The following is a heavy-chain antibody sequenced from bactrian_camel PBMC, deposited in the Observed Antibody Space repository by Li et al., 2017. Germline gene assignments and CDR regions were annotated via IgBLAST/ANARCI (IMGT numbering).Heavy chain of an antibody. D-gene: IGHD3*01. Sequence: HVQLVESGGGSVQAGETPRLSCTASGFTFDVSDMGWFRQAPGNECEVVSTIGGDDSTYYADSVKGRFTISRDNAKNTVYLQMMSLESEDTAMYYCAADDYPSNNYCLRHGRYNYWGQGTQVTVS. CDR2: IGGDDST. J-gene: IGHJ4*01. CDR1: GFTFDVSD. CDR3: AADDYPSNNYCLRHGRYNY. V-gene: IGHV3S63*01.